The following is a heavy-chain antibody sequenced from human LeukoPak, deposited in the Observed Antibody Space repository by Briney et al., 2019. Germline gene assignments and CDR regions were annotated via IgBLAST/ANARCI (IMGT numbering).Heavy chain of an antibody. V-gene: IGHV3-11*04. D-gene: IGHD5-18*01. J-gene: IGHJ4*02. Sequence: GGSLRLSCAASGFTFNAYYMTWIRQAPGMGLECVSYISSSGSTIYYADSVKGRFTISRDSAKNSLYLQMNSLRDEDTAVYYCARGVRGYSRGSRFDSWGQGTLVTVSS. CDR3: ARGVRGYSRGSRFDS. CDR2: ISSSGSTI. CDR1: GFTFNAYY.